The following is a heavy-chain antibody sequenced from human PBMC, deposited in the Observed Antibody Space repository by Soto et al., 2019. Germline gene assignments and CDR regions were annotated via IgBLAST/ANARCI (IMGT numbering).Heavy chain of an antibody. V-gene: IGHV3-30*18. CDR2: ISYDGSYQ. J-gene: IGHJ4*02. Sequence: PWGSLRLSCASSVFTFKIYGMHWVRQTPGKGLEWVAVISYDGSYQYYSDSVKGRFTISRDNSKNTLNLQMNSLRVEDSAMYYCAQDGRSGSVTRPDHWGQGTLVTVSS. D-gene: IGHD1-26*01. CDR1: VFTFKIYG. CDR3: AQDGRSGSVTRPDH.